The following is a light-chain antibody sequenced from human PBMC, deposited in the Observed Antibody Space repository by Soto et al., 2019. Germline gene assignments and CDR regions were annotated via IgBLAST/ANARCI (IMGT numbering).Light chain of an antibody. CDR1: LTVTNNY. J-gene: IGKJ1*01. V-gene: IGKV3-20*01. CDR2: DAS. CDR3: QQYASAPLT. Sequence: EIVLTHSLDTLSLSPCERATLSCSASLTVTNNYLAWYQQKAGQAPRLVIYDASTRATGIPDRFSASGSGTDFTLTISRLEPEDFAVYFCQQYASAPLTFGQGTKVDI.